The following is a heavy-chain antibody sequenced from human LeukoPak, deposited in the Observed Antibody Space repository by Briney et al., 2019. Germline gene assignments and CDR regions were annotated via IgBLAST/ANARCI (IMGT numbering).Heavy chain of an antibody. CDR1: GFTFNNYA. D-gene: IGHD2-2*01. CDR2: ISYDGSNK. J-gene: IGHJ4*02. Sequence: GRSLRLSCAASGFTFNNYAMHWVRQAPGKGLEWVALISYDGSNKYYADSVKGRFAIPRDNSKNTLYLQMNSLRAEDTAVYYCARAGYCSSTSCLSPFDYWGQGTLVTVSS. CDR3: ARAGYCSSTSCLSPFDY. V-gene: IGHV3-30*09.